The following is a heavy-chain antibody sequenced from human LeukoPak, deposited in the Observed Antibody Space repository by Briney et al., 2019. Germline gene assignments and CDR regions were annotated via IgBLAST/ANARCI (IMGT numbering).Heavy chain of an antibody. D-gene: IGHD2-15*01. Sequence: ASVKVSCKASGYTFTSYFMHWVRQAPGQGLEWVGIINPSGGSTSYAQKFQGRVTMTRDMSTSTVYMELSSLRSEDTAVYYCARTSVVAALFDYWGQGTLVTVSS. CDR1: GYTFTSYF. CDR2: INPSGGST. V-gene: IGHV1-46*01. J-gene: IGHJ4*02. CDR3: ARTSVVAALFDY.